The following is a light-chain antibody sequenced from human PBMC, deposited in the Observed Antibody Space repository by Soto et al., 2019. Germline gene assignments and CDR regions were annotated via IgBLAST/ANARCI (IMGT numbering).Light chain of an antibody. V-gene: IGLV2-23*01. CDR3: SSYAGSTTTVL. CDR1: SSDVGSYNL. J-gene: IGLJ2*01. CDR2: EGT. Sequence: QSALTQPASVSGSPGQSITISCTGISSDVGSYNLVSWYQQHPGKAPKVMIYEGTKRPSGVSNRFSGSRPGNTASLTISGLQAEDEAHYYCSSYAGSTTTVLFGGGTKLTVL.